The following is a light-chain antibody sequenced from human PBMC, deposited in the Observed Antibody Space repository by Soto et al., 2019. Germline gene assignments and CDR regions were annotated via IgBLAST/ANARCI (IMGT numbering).Light chain of an antibody. CDR1: QSVLYSSNNKNY. Sequence: DIVLTQSPDSLAVSLGERATINCKSSQSVLYSSNNKNYLAWYQQKPGQPPKLLIYWASTRESGVPDRFSGSGSGTDFTPTISSLQSEDVAVYYCQPYYSSLFTFGPGTKVDIK. CDR2: WAS. V-gene: IGKV4-1*01. J-gene: IGKJ3*01. CDR3: QPYYSSLFT.